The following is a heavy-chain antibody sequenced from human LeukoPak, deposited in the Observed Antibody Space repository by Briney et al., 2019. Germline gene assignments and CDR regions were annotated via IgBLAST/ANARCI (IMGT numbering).Heavy chain of an antibody. D-gene: IGHD3-22*01. J-gene: IGHJ4*02. CDR2: ISSYNGNT. V-gene: IGHV1-18*01. Sequence: ASVKVSCKASGYTFSSYGISWVRQAPGQGLEWMGWISSYNGNTNYAQKLQGRVTMTTDTSTSTAYMELRSLRSDDTAVYYCARNYYDSSGYYSRYIDYWGQGTLVTVSS. CDR1: GYTFSSYG. CDR3: ARNYYDSSGYYSRYIDY.